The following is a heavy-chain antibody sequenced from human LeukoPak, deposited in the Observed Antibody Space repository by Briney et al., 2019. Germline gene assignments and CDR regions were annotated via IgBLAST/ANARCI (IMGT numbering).Heavy chain of an antibody. Sequence: GGSLRLSCAASGFTFSSYSMNWVRQAPGKGLEWVSSISTSSSYIYYADSVKGRFTISRDNAKNSLYLQMNSLRAEDAAVYYCARVAPYDDFLSGYSSGYMDVWGKGTTVTVSS. V-gene: IGHV3-21*01. CDR2: ISTSSSYI. J-gene: IGHJ6*03. CDR1: GFTFSSYS. D-gene: IGHD3-3*01. CDR3: ARVAPYDDFLSGYSSGYMDV.